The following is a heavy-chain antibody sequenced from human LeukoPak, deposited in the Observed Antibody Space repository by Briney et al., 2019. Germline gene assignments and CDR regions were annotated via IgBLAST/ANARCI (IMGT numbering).Heavy chain of an antibody. Sequence: GESLKISCKASGYTFTSYWIAWVRQMPGKGLEWMGIIYPGDSDTRYSPSFQGQVTISADKSISTAYLQRSSLKASDTAMYYCARHCSSTSCHSFDPWGQGTLVTVSS. D-gene: IGHD2-2*01. CDR1: GYTFTSYW. CDR3: ARHCSSTSCHSFDP. CDR2: IYPGDSDT. J-gene: IGHJ5*02. V-gene: IGHV5-51*01.